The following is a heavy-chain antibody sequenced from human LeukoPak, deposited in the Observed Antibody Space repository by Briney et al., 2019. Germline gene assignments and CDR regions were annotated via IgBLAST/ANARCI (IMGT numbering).Heavy chain of an antibody. CDR1: GVSITSGSYY. J-gene: IGHJ3*02. V-gene: IGHV4-61*02. Sequence: SETLSLTCTVSGVSITSGSYYWSWVRQSAGKGLEWIGRIFISGSANYNPSLKSRVSISIDTSQNQFSLQLSSVTVADTAVYFCARGPYSYDSSGAFDIWGQGTMVTVSS. D-gene: IGHD3-22*01. CDR2: IFISGSA. CDR3: ARGPYSYDSSGAFDI.